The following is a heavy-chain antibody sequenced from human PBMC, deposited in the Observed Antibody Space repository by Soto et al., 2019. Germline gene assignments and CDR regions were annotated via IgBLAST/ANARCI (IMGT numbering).Heavy chain of an antibody. CDR2: IKPSGSSA. Sequence: GASVKVSCKASGYTFTNYYMHWVRQAPGQGPEWMGVIKPSGSSATYAQKFQGWVTMTRDTSISTAYMELSRLRSDDTAVYYCARLYSSGYLDALDFSGQGSMVT. D-gene: IGHD3-22*01. J-gene: IGHJ3*01. CDR3: ARLYSSGYLDALDF. V-gene: IGHV1-46*01. CDR1: GYTFTNYY.